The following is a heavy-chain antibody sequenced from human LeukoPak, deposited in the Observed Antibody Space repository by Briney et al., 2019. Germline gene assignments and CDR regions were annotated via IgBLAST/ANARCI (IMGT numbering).Heavy chain of an antibody. CDR1: GGSISSYY. CDR2: IYTSGST. Sequence: SETLSLTCTVSGGSISSYYWSWIRQPAGKGLEWIGRIYTSGSTNYNPSLKSRVTMSVDTSKDQFSLKLSSVTAADTAVYYCARDSACSSTSCYSFDYWGQGTLVTVSS. J-gene: IGHJ4*02. D-gene: IGHD2-2*02. CDR3: ARDSACSSTSCYSFDY. V-gene: IGHV4-4*07.